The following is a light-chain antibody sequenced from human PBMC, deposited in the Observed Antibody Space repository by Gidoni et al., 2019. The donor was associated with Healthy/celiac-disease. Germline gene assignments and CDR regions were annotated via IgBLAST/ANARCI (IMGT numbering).Light chain of an antibody. CDR2: KAS. CDR3: QQYNSYLWT. J-gene: IGKJ1*01. CDR1: QSISSW. V-gene: IGKV1-5*03. Sequence: DIPMPQSPSTLSASVGDRVTITCRASQSISSWLAWYQQKPGKAPKLLIYKASSLESGVPSRFSGSGSGTEFTLTISSLQPDDFATYYCQQYNSYLWTFGQGTKVEIK.